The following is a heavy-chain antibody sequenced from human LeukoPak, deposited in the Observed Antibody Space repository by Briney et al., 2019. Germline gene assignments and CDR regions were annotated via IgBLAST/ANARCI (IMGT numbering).Heavy chain of an antibody. Sequence: PSETLSLTCTVSSYSIRSGYYWGWIRQPPGKGLEYIGNIYHSGSTYYSPSLSSRVTISVDTSKNQFSLKLSSVTAADTAVYYCARQHGGYTYGLHYYFDFWGQGALVTVSS. CDR2: IYHSGST. J-gene: IGHJ4*02. CDR1: SYSIRSGYY. CDR3: ARQHGGYTYGLHYYFDF. D-gene: IGHD5-18*01. V-gene: IGHV4-38-2*02.